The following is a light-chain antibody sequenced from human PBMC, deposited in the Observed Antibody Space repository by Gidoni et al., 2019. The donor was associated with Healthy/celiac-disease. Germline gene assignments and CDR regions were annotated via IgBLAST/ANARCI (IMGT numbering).Light chain of an antibody. J-gene: IGLJ2*01. CDR3: QAWDSSTAEV. V-gene: IGLV3-1*01. CDR2: QDS. CDR1: KLGDKY. Sequence: SYDLTQPPPVPVSPGQTASITCSGDKLGDKYACWYQQEPGQSPVLVIYQDSKRPSGIPERFSGSNSGNTATLTISGTQAMDEADYYCQAWDSSTAEVFGGGTKLTVL.